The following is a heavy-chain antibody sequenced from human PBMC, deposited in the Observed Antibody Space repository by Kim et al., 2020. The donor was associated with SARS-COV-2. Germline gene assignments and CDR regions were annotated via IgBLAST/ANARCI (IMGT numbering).Heavy chain of an antibody. D-gene: IGHD1-26*01. V-gene: IGHV3-30*01. Sequence: SNKDYADSVKGRFTISRDNSKNTLYLQMNSLRAEDTAVYYCARGRGGSDYWGQGTLVTVSS. J-gene: IGHJ4*02. CDR2: SNK. CDR3: ARGRGGSDY.